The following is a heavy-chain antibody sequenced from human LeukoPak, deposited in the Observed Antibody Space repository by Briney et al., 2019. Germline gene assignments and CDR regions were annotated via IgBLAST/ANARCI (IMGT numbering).Heavy chain of an antibody. CDR3: ARRLVTAGITDFFDS. V-gene: IGHV3-30*03. J-gene: IGHJ4*02. CDR1: GFTFSSYG. CDR2: ISSDGSNK. Sequence: PGGSLRLSCAASGFTFSSYGMHWVRQAPGKGLEWVAVISSDGSNKYYADSVQGRFTISRDNSKSTLYLQMNGLTAEDTALYYCARRLVTAGITDFFDSWGQGTLVSVSS. D-gene: IGHD2-2*01.